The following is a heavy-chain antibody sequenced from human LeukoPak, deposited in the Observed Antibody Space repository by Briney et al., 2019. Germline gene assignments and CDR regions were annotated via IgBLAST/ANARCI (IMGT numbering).Heavy chain of an antibody. D-gene: IGHD3-3*01. V-gene: IGHV3-74*01. CDR1: GFTFSSYW. Sequence: GGSLRLSCAASGFTFSSYWMHWVRQAPGKGLVWVSRINSDGSSTSYADSVKGRFTISRDNAKNTLHPQMNSLRAEDTAVYYCARDLGYDFWSGYCSNWFDPWGQGTLVTVSS. CDR3: ARDLGYDFWSGYCSNWFDP. CDR2: INSDGSST. J-gene: IGHJ5*02.